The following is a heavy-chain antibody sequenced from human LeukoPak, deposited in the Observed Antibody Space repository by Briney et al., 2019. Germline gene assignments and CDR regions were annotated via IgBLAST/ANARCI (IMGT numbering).Heavy chain of an antibody. D-gene: IGHD1-26*01. CDR2: IYRSGST. J-gene: IGHJ5*02. V-gene: IGHV4-4*09. Sequence: SETLSLTCTVSGGSIRSYYWSWIRQPPGKGLEWIGYIYRSGSTDYNPTLKGRVTISADTSKSQFSLKLSSVTAADTAVYYCARIVLLRSFDPWGQGTLVTVSS. CDR3: ARIVLLRSFDP. CDR1: GGSIRSYY.